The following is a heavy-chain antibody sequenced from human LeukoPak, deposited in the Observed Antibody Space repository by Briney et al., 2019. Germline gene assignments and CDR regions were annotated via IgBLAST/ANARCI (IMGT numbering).Heavy chain of an antibody. J-gene: IGHJ4*02. Sequence: SETLSLICTVSGGPINSYYGSWLRQPPGKGLEWIGYIYYSGSTNYSPSLKGRVTISVDTSKNQFSLKLSSVTAADTAVYYCARGLALARTSYFAYWAKETLVTVSS. V-gene: IGHV4-59*01. CDR1: GGPINSYY. CDR3: ARGLALARTSYFAY. CDR2: IYYSGST. D-gene: IGHD3-3*02.